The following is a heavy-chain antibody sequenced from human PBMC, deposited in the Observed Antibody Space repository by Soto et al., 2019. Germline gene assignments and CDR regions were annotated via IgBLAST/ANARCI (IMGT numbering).Heavy chain of an antibody. Sequence: PSETLSLTCTVSGGSISSGGYYWSWIRQHPXKGLEWIGYIYYSGSTYYNPSLKSRVTISVDTSKNQFSLKLSSVTAADTAVYYCASASPYGDPRGNQGYYFDYWGQGTLVTVSS. CDR3: ASASPYGDPRGNQGYYFDY. J-gene: IGHJ4*02. CDR2: IYYSGST. CDR1: GGSISSGGYY. V-gene: IGHV4-31*03. D-gene: IGHD4-17*01.